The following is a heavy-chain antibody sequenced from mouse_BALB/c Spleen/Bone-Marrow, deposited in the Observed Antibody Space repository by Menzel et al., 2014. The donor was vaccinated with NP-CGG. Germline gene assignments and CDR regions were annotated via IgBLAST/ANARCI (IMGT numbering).Heavy chain of an antibody. CDR2: INPDSSTI. D-gene: IGHD4-1*01. CDR3: APNWDRGFAY. J-gene: IGHJ3*01. V-gene: IGHV4-1*02. CDR1: GFDFSRYW. Sequence: DVMLVESGGGLVQPGGSLKLSCAASGFDFSRYWMSWVRQAPGKGLEWIGEINPDSSTINYTPSLKDKFIISRDNAKNTLYLQMGKVRSEDTALYYCAPNWDRGFAYWGQGTLVTVSA.